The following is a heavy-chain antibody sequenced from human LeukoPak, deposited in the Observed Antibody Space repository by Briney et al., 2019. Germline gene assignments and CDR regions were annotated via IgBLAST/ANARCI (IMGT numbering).Heavy chain of an antibody. J-gene: IGHJ6*02. Sequence: SETLSLTCAVSGGSISSYYWCWIRQPPGKGLGWGGYLYYSGSTNYNPSLKSRVTISVDTSKNQSSLKLSSVTAADTAVYYCARDRFVVVPAADYYYGMDVWGQGTTVTVSS. V-gene: IGHV4-59*01. D-gene: IGHD2-2*01. CDR2: LYYSGST. CDR3: ARDRFVVVPAADYYYGMDV. CDR1: GGSISSYY.